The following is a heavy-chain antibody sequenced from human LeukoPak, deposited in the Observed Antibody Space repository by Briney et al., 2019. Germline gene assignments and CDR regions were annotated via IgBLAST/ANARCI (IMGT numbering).Heavy chain of an antibody. CDR2: IYYSGST. Sequence: SETLSLTCTVSGGSISSSSYYWGWIRQPPGTGLEWIGSIYYSGSTYYNPSLKSRVTISVDTSKNQFSLKLSSVTAADTAVYYCARDRASRITIFYDGMDVWGQGTTVTVSS. CDR3: ARDRASRITIFYDGMDV. V-gene: IGHV4-39*02. D-gene: IGHD3-3*01. CDR1: GGSISSSSYY. J-gene: IGHJ6*02.